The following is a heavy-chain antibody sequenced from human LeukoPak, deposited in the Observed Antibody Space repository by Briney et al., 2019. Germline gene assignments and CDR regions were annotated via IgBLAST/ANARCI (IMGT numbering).Heavy chain of an antibody. CDR2: INPNSGGT. CDR3: ARDRTGYGSGCRDCPIDY. V-gene: IGHV1-2*02. CDR1: GYTFTGYY. Sequence: ASVKVSCKASGYTFTGYYMHWVRQAPGQGLEWMGWINPNSGGTNYAQKFQGRVTMTRDTSISTAYMELSRLRSDDTAVYYCARDRTGYGSGCRDCPIDYWGQGTLVTVSS. D-gene: IGHD6-19*01. J-gene: IGHJ4*02.